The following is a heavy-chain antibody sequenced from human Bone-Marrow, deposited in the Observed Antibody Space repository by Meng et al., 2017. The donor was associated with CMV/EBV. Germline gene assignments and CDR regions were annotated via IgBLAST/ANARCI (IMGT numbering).Heavy chain of an antibody. J-gene: IGHJ6*02. V-gene: IGHV3-48*03. Sequence: GESLKISCAASGFTFSSYEMNWVRQAPGKGLEWISYIGTSGYTIYYADSVKGRFTISRDNAKNSLYLQMNSLRAEDTAVYYCAKDTVADYYYYYGMDVWGQGTTVTVSS. CDR1: GFTFSSYE. D-gene: IGHD6-19*01. CDR3: AKDTVADYYYYYGMDV. CDR2: IGTSGYTI.